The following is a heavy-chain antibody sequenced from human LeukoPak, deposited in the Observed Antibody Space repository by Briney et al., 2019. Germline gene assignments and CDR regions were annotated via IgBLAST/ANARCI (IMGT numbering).Heavy chain of an antibody. CDR2: IASSSTYI. Sequence: GGSLRLSCAASGFTFSNYYMNWVRQAPGKGLEWVSSIASSSTYIYYADSVKGRFTISRDNAKNSLYLQINSLRAEDTAVYFCARGGSSGYYYYYYMDVWGKGTTVTVSS. CDR1: GFTFSNYY. J-gene: IGHJ6*03. D-gene: IGHD6-19*01. V-gene: IGHV3-21*01. CDR3: ARGGSSGYYYYYYMDV.